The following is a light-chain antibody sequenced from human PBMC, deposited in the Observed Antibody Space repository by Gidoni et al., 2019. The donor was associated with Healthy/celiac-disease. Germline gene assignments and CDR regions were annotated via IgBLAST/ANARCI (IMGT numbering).Light chain of an antibody. CDR3: GTWDSRLSVVV. CDR1: SSNIGNNY. J-gene: IGLJ2*01. CDR2: DNN. Sequence: QSVLTQPPSVSAAPGQKVTISCSGSSSNIGNNYVSWYQQLPGTAPKLLIYDNNKRPSGIPDRFSGSKSGTSATLGTTGLQTGDEADYYCGTWDSRLSVVVFGGGTKLTVL. V-gene: IGLV1-51*01.